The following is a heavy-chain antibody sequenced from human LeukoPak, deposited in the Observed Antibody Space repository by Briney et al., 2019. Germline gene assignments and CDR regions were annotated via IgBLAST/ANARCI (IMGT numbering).Heavy chain of an antibody. CDR2: ISSSSTI. D-gene: IGHD2-21*02. V-gene: IGHV3-48*02. CDR1: GFTFSSYS. CDR3: ARGHCGGDCFFPVDY. J-gene: IGHJ4*02. Sequence: GGSLRLSCAASGFTFSSYSMNWVRQAPGKGLEWVSYISSSSTIYYADSVKGRFTISRDNAKNSLYLQMNSLRDEDTAVYYCARGHCGGDCFFPVDYWGQGTLVTVSS.